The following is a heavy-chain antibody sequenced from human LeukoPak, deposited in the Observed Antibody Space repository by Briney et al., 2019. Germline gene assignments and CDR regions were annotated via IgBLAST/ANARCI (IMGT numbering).Heavy chain of an antibody. Sequence: SETLSLTCTVSGYSISSGYYWGWIRQPPGKGLEWIGEINHSGSTNYNPSLKSRVTISVDTSKNQFSLRLSSVTAADTAVYYCARVPRRYYYDSSGYYYHEGGYFDYWGQGTLVTVSS. CDR2: INHSGST. CDR3: ARVPRRYYYDSSGYYYHEGGYFDY. D-gene: IGHD3-22*01. V-gene: IGHV4-38-2*02. CDR1: GYSISSGYY. J-gene: IGHJ4*02.